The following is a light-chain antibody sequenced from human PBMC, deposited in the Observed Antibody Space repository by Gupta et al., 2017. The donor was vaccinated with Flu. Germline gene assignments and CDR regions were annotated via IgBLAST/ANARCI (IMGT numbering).Light chain of an antibody. CDR1: QEISSY. J-gene: IGKJ4*01. V-gene: IGKV1-27*01. CDR2: AAS. CDR3: QKENIAPKA. Sequence: PSSLSASVGDRVTITCRASQEISSYVAWYQQKAGKAPKLLVYAASSLKSGVPSRFSDSGSGTDFTLTISSLQPEDVATYYCQKENIAPKAFGGGTKVEIK.